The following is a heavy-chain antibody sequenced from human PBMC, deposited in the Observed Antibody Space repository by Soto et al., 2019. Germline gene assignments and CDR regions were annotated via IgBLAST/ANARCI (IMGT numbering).Heavy chain of an antibody. Sequence: EVQLLESGGGLVQPGGSLRLSCAASGFTFISYAMSWFRQATGKGLEWVSSISTSGGRTYYADSVKGRFTISRDNSNNTLSLQMNSLRAEDTAVYYCSLSDRYYGMDVWGLGTTVTVSS. CDR1: GFTFISYA. V-gene: IGHV3-23*01. CDR2: ISTSGGRT. CDR3: SLSDRYYGMDV. J-gene: IGHJ6*02.